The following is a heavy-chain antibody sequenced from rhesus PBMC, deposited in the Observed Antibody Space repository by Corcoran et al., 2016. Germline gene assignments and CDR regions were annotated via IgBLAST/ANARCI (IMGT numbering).Heavy chain of an antibody. V-gene: IGHV3-119*01. CDR3: AKAIAANIFDY. J-gene: IGHJ4*01. CDR2: ISSDGSST. CDR1: GFTFSGYW. D-gene: IGHD6-13*01. Sequence: EVQLAESGGGLVQPGGSLRLSCAASGFTFSGYWMYWVRQAPGKGLEWVSRISSDGSSTSYADSVKCRFTISRENAKNSLYLQMNSLRAEDTAVYYCAKAIAANIFDYWGQGVLVTVSS.